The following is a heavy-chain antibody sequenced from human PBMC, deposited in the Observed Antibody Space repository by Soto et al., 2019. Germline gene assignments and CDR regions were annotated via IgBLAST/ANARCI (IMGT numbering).Heavy chain of an antibody. J-gene: IGHJ5*02. Sequence: GGSLRLSCAASGFTFRTYAMHWVRQAPGKGLEWVAVISYDGSNEYYAKSVKGRFTISRDNSKNTLYLQVNSLRPDDTAVFYCARDRKSQGYRGDWLDLWGQGTLVTVSS. CDR3: ARDRKSQGYRGDWLDL. CDR1: GFTFRTYA. D-gene: IGHD1-26*01. V-gene: IGHV3-30*03. CDR2: ISYDGSNE.